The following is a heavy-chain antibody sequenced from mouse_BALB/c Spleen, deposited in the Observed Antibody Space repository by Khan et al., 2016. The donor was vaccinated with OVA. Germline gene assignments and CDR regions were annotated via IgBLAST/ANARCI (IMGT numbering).Heavy chain of an antibody. CDR3: AKDRIDY. Sequence: VELVESGAELAKPGASVKMSCKASGYTFSTYWMHWVKQRPGQGLEWIGYINPSTGYTYYNQKFKDKAILTADKSSSTAYMQLSSQTSEDSAVYYCAKDRIDYWGQGTTLTVSS. CDR1: GYTFSTYW. J-gene: IGHJ2*01. V-gene: IGHV1-7*01. CDR2: INPSTGYT.